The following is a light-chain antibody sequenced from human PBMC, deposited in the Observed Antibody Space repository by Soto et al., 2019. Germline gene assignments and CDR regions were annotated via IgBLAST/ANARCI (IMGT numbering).Light chain of an antibody. CDR1: SSNIGAGYD. CDR3: QSYDSSLSGYVV. J-gene: IGLJ2*01. CDR2: GNS. Sequence: QSVLTQPPSVSGAPGQRVTISCTGSSSNIGAGYDVHWYQQLPGTAPKLLIYGNSNRPSGVPDRFSGSQSGTSASLAITGLQAEDEADYYCQSYDSSLSGYVVFGGGTKLIVL. V-gene: IGLV1-40*01.